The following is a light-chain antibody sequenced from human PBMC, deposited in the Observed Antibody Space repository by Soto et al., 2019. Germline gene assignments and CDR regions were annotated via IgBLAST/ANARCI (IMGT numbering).Light chain of an antibody. Sequence: VLTQSPGTLSLSPGERATLSCRASQSVSSSYLAWYQQKPGQAPRLLIYGASSRATGIPDRFSGSGSGTDFTLTISRLEPEDFAVYYCQQYGSMWTFGQGTKVDIK. CDR1: QSVSSSY. CDR3: QQYGSMWT. V-gene: IGKV3-20*01. J-gene: IGKJ1*01. CDR2: GAS.